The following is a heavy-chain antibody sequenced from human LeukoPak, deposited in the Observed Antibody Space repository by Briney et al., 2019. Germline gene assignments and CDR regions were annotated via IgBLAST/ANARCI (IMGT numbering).Heavy chain of an antibody. CDR1: GFTFSSYS. Sequence: GGSLRLSCAASGFTFSSYSMNWVRQAPGKGLEWVSSISSSSSYIYYADSVKGRFTISRDNAKNSLYLQMNSLRAEDTAVYYCARESTRGYSYGRFDYWGQGTLVTLSS. D-gene: IGHD5-18*01. CDR2: ISSSSSYI. J-gene: IGHJ4*02. V-gene: IGHV3-21*01. CDR3: ARESTRGYSYGRFDY.